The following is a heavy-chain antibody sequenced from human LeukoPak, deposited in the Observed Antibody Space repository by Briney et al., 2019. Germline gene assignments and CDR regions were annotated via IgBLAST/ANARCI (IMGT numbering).Heavy chain of an antibody. V-gene: IGHV4-38-2*02. CDR2: IYHSGST. D-gene: IGHD3-3*01. J-gene: IGHJ1*01. Sequence: SETLSLTCTVSGYSISSGYYWGWIRQPPGKGLEWTGSIYHSGSTYYNPSLKSRVTISVDTSKNQFSLKLSSVTAADTAVYYCARDRRYDFWSGPIPFQHWGQGTLVTVSS. CDR3: ARDRRYDFWSGPIPFQH. CDR1: GYSISSGYY.